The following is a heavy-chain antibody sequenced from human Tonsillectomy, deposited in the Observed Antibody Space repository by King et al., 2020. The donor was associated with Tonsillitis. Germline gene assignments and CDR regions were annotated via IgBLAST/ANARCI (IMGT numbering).Heavy chain of an antibody. J-gene: IGHJ4*02. V-gene: IGHV1-46*01. D-gene: IGHD1-26*01. CDR2: INPSGGST. CDR3: ARGGVGVTLYYFDY. Sequence: VQLVESGAEVKKPGASVKVSCKASGYTFTSYYMHWVRQAPGQGLEWMGVINPSGGSTSYAQRFQGRVTMTRDTSASTVYMELSSLRSEDTTVYYCARGGVGVTLYYFDYWGQGTLVTVSS. CDR1: GYTFTSYY.